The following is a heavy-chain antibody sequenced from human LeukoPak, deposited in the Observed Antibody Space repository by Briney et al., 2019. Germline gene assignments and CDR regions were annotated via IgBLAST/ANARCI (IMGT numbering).Heavy chain of an antibody. CDR3: GSFYGSGSYYPQNAWYCDL. J-gene: IGHJ2*01. V-gene: IGHV5-10-1*01. CDR2: IDASDTYT. D-gene: IGHD3-10*01. CDR1: GYSFTSYW. Sequence: GEPLKISCKGSGYSFTSYWISWVRQMPGKGLEWMGRIDASDTYTNYSPSFQGHVTTSADKSISTSYLQWRSLKASDTAMYYWGSFYGSGSYYPQNAWYCDLGARGTRVPVSS.